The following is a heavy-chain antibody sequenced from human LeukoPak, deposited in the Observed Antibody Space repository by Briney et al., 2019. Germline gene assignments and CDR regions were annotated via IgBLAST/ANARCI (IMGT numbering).Heavy chain of an antibody. D-gene: IGHD3-22*01. CDR3: ARDYDSSGYQGPDY. Sequence: GRSLRLSCAASGFTFSRYAMHWVRQAPGKGLEWVAVISYDGGNKDYADSVKGRFTISRDNSKNTLSLQMNSLRAEDTAVYYCARDYDSSGYQGPDYWGQGILVTVSS. J-gene: IGHJ4*02. V-gene: IGHV3-30*04. CDR2: ISYDGGNK. CDR1: GFTFSRYA.